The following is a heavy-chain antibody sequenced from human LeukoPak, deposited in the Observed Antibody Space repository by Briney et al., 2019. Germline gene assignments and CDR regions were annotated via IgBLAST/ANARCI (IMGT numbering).Heavy chain of an antibody. Sequence: GGSLRLSCAVSGFTFSDYSMIWVRQAPGRGLEFVSSMSGGGSYIFYADSLKGRFTISRDNSKNTLYLQMNSLRAEDTAVYYCAKVPRGHYFDLWGRGTLVTVSS. V-gene: IGHV3-23*01. CDR3: AKVPRGHYFDL. CDR1: GFTFSDYS. J-gene: IGHJ2*01. D-gene: IGHD1-14*01. CDR2: MSGGGSYI.